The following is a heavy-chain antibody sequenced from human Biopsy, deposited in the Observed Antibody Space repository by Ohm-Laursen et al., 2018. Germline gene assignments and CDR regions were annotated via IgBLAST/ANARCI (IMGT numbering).Heavy chain of an antibody. CDR1: GGSISSYY. Sequence: SETLSLTCTVSGGSISSYYWSWIRQPPGKGLEWIGNIYYTGGTNYNPSVNSRVTISVDTSMNHLSLRLTLVTAADTAVYYCASHAPSYSGSYWRYFDLWGRGTLVTVSS. V-gene: IGHV4-59*08. J-gene: IGHJ2*01. CDR3: ASHAPSYSGSYWRYFDL. D-gene: IGHD1-26*01. CDR2: IYYTGGT.